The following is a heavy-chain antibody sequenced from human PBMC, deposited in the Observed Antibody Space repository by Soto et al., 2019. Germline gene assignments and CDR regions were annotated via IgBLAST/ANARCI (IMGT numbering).Heavy chain of an antibody. Sequence: ASVKVSCKASGYTFTSYGISWVRQAPGQGLEWMGWISAYNGNTNYAQKLQGRVTMTTDTSTSTAYMELRSLRSDDTVVYYCARDGPPYCGGDCYSDYWGQGTLVTVSS. CDR2: ISAYNGNT. J-gene: IGHJ4*02. CDR1: GYTFTSYG. V-gene: IGHV1-18*04. CDR3: ARDGPPYCGGDCYSDY. D-gene: IGHD2-21*02.